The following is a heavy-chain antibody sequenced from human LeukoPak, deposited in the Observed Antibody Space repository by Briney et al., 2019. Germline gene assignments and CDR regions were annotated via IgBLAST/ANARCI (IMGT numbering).Heavy chain of an antibody. CDR3: ASLPYCSGGSCYHYYYYYMDV. Sequence: GRSLRLSCAVSGFTFSSYGMHWVRQAPGKGLEWVSYISSSGSTIYYADSVKGRFTISRDNAKNSLYLQMNSLRAEDTAVYYCASLPYCSGGSCYHYYYYYMDVWGKGTTVTVSS. J-gene: IGHJ6*03. D-gene: IGHD2-15*01. CDR2: ISSSGSTI. CDR1: GFTFSSYG. V-gene: IGHV3-48*04.